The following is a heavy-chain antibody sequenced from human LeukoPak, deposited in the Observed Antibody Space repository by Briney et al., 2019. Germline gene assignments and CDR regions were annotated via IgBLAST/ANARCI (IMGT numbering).Heavy chain of an antibody. CDR2: IDPSGSYT. V-gene: IGHV5-10-1*01. Sequence: RAGESLRISCKGSGYSFTTYWISWVRQIPGKGLEWVGKIDPSGSYTNYSPSFQGHVTISTDKSISTAYLQWSSLTASDTAVYYCARLKYYYDSSGYYLEYWGQGNLCTVSS. D-gene: IGHD3-22*01. CDR3: ARLKYYYDSSGYYLEY. CDR1: GYSFTTYW. J-gene: IGHJ4*02.